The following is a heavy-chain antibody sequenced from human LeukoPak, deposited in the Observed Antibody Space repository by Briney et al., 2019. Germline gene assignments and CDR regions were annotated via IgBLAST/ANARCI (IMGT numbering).Heavy chain of an antibody. J-gene: IGHJ4*02. CDR3: ASDDGSATLGFGS. Sequence: SVKVSCKASGSTFSRSAISWVRQAPGQGLEWMGGVIPILGTTNYTQRFQDRVSITSDDSTSTSYMEFRDLSSVDPGVYYCASDDGSATLGFGSWGQGTLVTVSS. D-gene: IGHD1-26*01. CDR1: GSTFSRSA. V-gene: IGHV1-69*13. CDR2: VIPILGTT.